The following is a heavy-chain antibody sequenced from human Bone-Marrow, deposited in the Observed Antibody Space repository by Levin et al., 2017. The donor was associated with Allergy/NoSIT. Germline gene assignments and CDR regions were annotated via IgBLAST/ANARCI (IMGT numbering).Heavy chain of an antibody. D-gene: IGHD2-2*01. J-gene: IGHJ4*02. CDR1: GFIFSGFG. CDR3: TRLFCSSSSCYFDY. Sequence: GGSLRLSCAASGFIFSGFGMHWVRQASGKGLEWVGHIRSKANSYATEYAASVKGRFTISRDDSKNTAYLQMNSLKTEDTALYYCTRLFCSSSSCYFDYWGQGTLVTVSS. CDR2: IRSKANSYAT. V-gene: IGHV3-73*01.